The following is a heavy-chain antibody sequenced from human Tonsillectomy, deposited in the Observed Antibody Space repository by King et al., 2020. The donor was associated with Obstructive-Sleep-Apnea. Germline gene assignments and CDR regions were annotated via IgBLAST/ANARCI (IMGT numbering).Heavy chain of an antibody. CDR3: VKDMNGGWYVDYFDY. Sequence: VQLVESGGGLVQPGRSLRLSCAASGFTFDDYAMHWVRQAPGKGLEWVSGISWNSGSIGYADSVKGRFTISRDNAKNSLYLQMKSLRAEDTAFYYCVKDMNGGWYVDYFDYGGQGTLVTVSS. CDR2: ISWNSGSI. V-gene: IGHV3-9*01. D-gene: IGHD6-19*01. J-gene: IGHJ4*02. CDR1: GFTFDDYA.